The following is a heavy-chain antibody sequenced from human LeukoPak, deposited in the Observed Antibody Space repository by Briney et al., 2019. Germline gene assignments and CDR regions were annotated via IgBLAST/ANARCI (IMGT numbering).Heavy chain of an antibody. Sequence: SETLSLTCAVYGGSFSGYYWSWIRQPPGKGREWIGEINHSGSTNYNPSLKSRVTISVDTSKNQFSLKLSSVTAADTAVYYCARPTTVTTHYFQHWGQGTLVTVSS. D-gene: IGHD4-17*01. CDR1: GGSFSGYY. CDR2: INHSGST. J-gene: IGHJ1*01. CDR3: ARPTTVTTHYFQH. V-gene: IGHV4-34*01.